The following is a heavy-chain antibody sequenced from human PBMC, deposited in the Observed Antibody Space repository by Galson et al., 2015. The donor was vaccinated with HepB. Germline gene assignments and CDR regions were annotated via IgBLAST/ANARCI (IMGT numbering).Heavy chain of an antibody. D-gene: IGHD2-8*01. CDR3: ARGNGAYADALDI. J-gene: IGHJ3*02. Sequence: SVKVSCKASGYTFTDYYIHWVRQAPGQGLEWMGRINPNSGGANYAQKFQGRVTMTRDTSTNTAYMELSSLKSDDTVVYYCARGNGAYADALDIWGQGTMVTVSS. CDR1: GYTFTDYY. V-gene: IGHV1-2*05. CDR2: INPNSGGA.